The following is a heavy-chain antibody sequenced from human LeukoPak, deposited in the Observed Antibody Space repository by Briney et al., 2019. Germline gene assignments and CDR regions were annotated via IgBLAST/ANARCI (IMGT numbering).Heavy chain of an antibody. CDR2: IYYGGTT. D-gene: IGHD5-24*01. V-gene: IGHV4-59*13. CDR3: ARGGDGYNYPYGMDV. Sequence: SETLSLTCTVSGGSISSYYWTWIRQTPGKGLEWIGYIYYGGTTDSNPSLKSRVTISLDTSKKQFSLKLSSVTSADTAIYYCARGGDGYNYPYGMDVWGQGTTVTVSS. J-gene: IGHJ6*02. CDR1: GGSISSYY.